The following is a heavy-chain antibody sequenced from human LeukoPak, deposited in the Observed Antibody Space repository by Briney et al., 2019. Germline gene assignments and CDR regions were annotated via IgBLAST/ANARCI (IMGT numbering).Heavy chain of an antibody. CDR2: IIPKYSAS. CDR3: VRPDRIFGVPAAFDA. D-gene: IGHD3-3*02. CDR1: GGSFSDYP. J-gene: IGHJ3*01. V-gene: IGHV1-69*13. Sequence: ASVKVSCKASGGSFSDYPINWVRQAPGQGLEWLGGIIPKYSASNYAQAFQGRVTITADESTNTLYMEMSGLRPDDTAVYYCVRPDRIFGVPAAFDAWGQGTLVAVSS.